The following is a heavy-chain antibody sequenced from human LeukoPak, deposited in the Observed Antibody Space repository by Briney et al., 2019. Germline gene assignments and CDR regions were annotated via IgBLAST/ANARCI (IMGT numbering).Heavy chain of an antibody. V-gene: IGHV3-21*06. CDR3: ARPFYYDSNGGEGMDV. Sequence: GGSLRLSCAASGFTFTRFNMNWVRQAPLKGLELVSSITTSATYIYYSDSVKGRFTISRDNAKSSLYLQMNSLRAEDTAVYYCARPFYYDSNGGEGMDVWGQGTTVTVSS. CDR2: ITTSATYI. CDR1: GFTFTRFN. J-gene: IGHJ6*02. D-gene: IGHD3-22*01.